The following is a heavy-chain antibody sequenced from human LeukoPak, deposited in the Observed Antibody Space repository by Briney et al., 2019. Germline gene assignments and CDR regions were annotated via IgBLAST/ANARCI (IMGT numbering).Heavy chain of an antibody. Sequence: SETLSLTCTVSGGSISSGSYYWSWIRQPAGKGLEWIGRIYTSGSTNYNPSLKSRVTISVDTSKNQLSLKLSSVTAADTAMYYCAGGLQWLAHDCWGQGTLVTVSS. V-gene: IGHV4-61*02. CDR3: AGGLQWLAHDC. J-gene: IGHJ4*02. CDR1: GGSISSGSYY. D-gene: IGHD6-19*01. CDR2: IYTSGST.